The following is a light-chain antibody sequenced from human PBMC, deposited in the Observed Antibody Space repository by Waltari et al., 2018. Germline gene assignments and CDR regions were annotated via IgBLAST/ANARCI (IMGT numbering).Light chain of an antibody. CDR2: STN. CDR3: ATWDDSLNGL. J-gene: IGLJ2*01. CDR1: TPKIGSKP. V-gene: IGLV1-44*01. Sequence: QPVLTQPPSASGTPGRRVSISCSESTPKIGSKPVTGYQQVPGTAPKLLIYSTNQRPSGVPDRFSGSKSGTSASLAISELQSEDEADYYCATWDDSLNGLFGGGTKLTVL.